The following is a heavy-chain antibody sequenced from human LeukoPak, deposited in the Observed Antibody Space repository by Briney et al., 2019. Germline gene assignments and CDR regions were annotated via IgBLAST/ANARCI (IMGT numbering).Heavy chain of an antibody. Sequence: SETLSLTCAVYGGSFSAYYWGSIRQPPGKGLEWVGEINHSGSTNYHPSLKSRVTISVDTTKNHFSQKLSSVTAADTAVYYCEGHWMNKEVAGPNWLDPWGEKTLVTVSS. V-gene: IGHV4-34*01. J-gene: IGHJ5*02. CDR2: INHSGST. CDR3: EGHWMNKEVAGPNWLDP. CDR1: GGSFSAYY. D-gene: IGHD6-19*01.